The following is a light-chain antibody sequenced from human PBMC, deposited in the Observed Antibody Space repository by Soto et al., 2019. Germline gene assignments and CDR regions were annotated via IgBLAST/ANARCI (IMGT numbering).Light chain of an antibody. CDR1: QSISSW. J-gene: IGKJ1*01. Sequence: DIQMTQSPSTLSASVGYRVTITCRASQSISSWLAWYQQKPGKAPKLLIYDASSLESGVPSRFSGSGSGTEFTLTISSLQPDDFATYYCQQYNSYSPWTFGQGTKVDIK. V-gene: IGKV1-5*01. CDR2: DAS. CDR3: QQYNSYSPWT.